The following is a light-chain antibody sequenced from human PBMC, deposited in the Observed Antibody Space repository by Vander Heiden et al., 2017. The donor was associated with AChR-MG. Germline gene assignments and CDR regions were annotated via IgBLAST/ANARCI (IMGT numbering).Light chain of an antibody. CDR2: EVT. V-gene: IGLV2-8*01. Sequence: QSALTQPPSASGSPGQSVTISCPGTSSDVGGYNYVPWYQQHPGKAPKLMIYEVTKRPSGVPDRFSGSKSGNTASLTVSGLQAEDEADYYCSSYAGINSYVFGTGTKVTVL. J-gene: IGLJ1*01. CDR3: SSYAGINSYV. CDR1: SSDVGGYNY.